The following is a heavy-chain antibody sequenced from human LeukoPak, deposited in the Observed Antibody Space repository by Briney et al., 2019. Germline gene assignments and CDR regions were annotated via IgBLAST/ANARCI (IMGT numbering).Heavy chain of an antibody. CDR3: ARGASTFGGVIANIDY. Sequence: SETLSLTCTVSGGSISSGSYYWSWIRQPAGQGLEWIGHIYTSGSTNSNPSLRSRVTISLDTSKNQFSLRLSSVTAADTAVYYCARGASTFGGVIANIDYWGQGTLVTVSS. V-gene: IGHV4-61*09. CDR1: GGSISSGSYY. J-gene: IGHJ4*02. D-gene: IGHD3-16*02. CDR2: IYTSGST.